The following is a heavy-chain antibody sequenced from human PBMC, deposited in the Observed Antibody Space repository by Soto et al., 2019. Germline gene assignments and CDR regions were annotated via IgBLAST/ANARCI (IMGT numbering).Heavy chain of an antibody. J-gene: IGHJ3*02. CDR1: GYTFTSYA. CDR3: ARASNAAFDI. V-gene: IGHV1-3*01. CDR2: INAGNGDT. Sequence: ASVKVSCKASGYTFTSYAMHCVRQAPGQRLEWMGWINAGNGDTQYSQKFQDRVTLTRDTSATTAYMELSSLRSEDTAVYYCARASNAAFDIWGQGTMVTVSS.